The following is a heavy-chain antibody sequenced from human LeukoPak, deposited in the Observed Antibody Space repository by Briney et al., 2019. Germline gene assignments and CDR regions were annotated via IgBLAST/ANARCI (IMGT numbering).Heavy chain of an antibody. CDR3: ARDHCSSTSCYAFDY. Sequence: GGSLRLSCAASGFTFSSYAMHWVRQAPGKGLEWMAVISYDGSNKYYADSVKGRFTISRDNSKNTLYLQMNSLRAEDTAVYYCARDHCSSTSCYAFDYWGQGTLVTVSS. CDR2: ISYDGSNK. CDR1: GFTFSSYA. D-gene: IGHD2-2*01. V-gene: IGHV3-30*01. J-gene: IGHJ4*02.